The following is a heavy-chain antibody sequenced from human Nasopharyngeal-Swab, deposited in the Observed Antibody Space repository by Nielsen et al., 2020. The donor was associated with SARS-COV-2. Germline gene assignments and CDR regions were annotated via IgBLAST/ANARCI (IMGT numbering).Heavy chain of an antibody. CDR2: ISTTSSSI. V-gene: IGHV3-48*02. D-gene: IGHD3/OR15-3a*01. CDR1: GFTFSSYH. CDR3: ARDGTGYYTYFQH. J-gene: IGHJ1*01. Sequence: GESLKISCAASGFTFSSYHMNWVRRAPGKGLEWVSYISTTSSSIYYADSVKGRFTISRDNAKNSLYLQMNSLRDEDTAVYYCARDGTGYYTYFQHWGQGTLVTVSS.